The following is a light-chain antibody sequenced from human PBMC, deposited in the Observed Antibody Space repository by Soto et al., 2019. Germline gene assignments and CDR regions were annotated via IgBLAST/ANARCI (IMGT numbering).Light chain of an antibody. Sequence: EIVLTQSPGTLSLSPGERATLSCRASQSVSSSYLAWYQQKPGQAPRLLIYGASSRAAGIPDRFSGSGSGTDFTLTISRLEPEDFAVCYWQQYGSSRTFGQGTKVEIK. CDR1: QSVSSSY. V-gene: IGKV3-20*01. CDR2: GAS. CDR3: QQYGSSRT. J-gene: IGKJ1*01.